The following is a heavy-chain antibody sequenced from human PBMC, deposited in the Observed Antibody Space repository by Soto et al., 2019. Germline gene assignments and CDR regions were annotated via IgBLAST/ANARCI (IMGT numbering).Heavy chain of an antibody. D-gene: IGHD3-3*01. Sequence: ASVKVSCKASGYTFTSYYMHWVRQAPGQGLEWMGIINPSGGSTSYAQKFQGRVTMTRDTSTSTVYMEPSSLRSEDTAVYYCARDTPPPYYDFWSGYDYYYYYMDVWGKGTTVTVSS. J-gene: IGHJ6*03. CDR1: GYTFTSYY. CDR3: ARDTPPPYYDFWSGYDYYYYYMDV. CDR2: INPSGGST. V-gene: IGHV1-46*03.